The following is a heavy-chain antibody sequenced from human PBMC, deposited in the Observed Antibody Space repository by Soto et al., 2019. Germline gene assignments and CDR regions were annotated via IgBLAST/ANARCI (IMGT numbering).Heavy chain of an antibody. CDR2: IYWNDDQ. V-gene: IGHV2-5*01. Sequence: SGPTLVNPTQTLTLTCNFSDFSLTTRGVGVGWIRQPPGKALEWVALIYWNDDQRYNPSLKSRLTVTKDTSKNHVVLTMTNVAPLDPAPYSCTPRSPAYWHAFWGQGSRGSASP. CDR1: DFSLTTRGVG. J-gene: IGHJ4*02. CDR3: TPRSPAYWHAF. D-gene: IGHD2-15*01.